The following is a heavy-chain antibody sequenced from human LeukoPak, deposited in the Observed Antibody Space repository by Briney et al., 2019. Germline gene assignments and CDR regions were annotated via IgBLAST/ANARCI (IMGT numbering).Heavy chain of an antibody. CDR3: ARDMQQLDGGDWFDP. CDR2: INPNSGGT. J-gene: IGHJ5*02. Sequence: ASVKVSCKTSGYTFTDYYIHWMRQAPGQGLEWMGWINPNSGGTNYAQKFQGRVTMTRDTSISTAYMELSRLRSDDTAVYYCARDMQQLDGGDWFDPWGQGTLVTVSS. V-gene: IGHV1-2*02. CDR1: GYTFTDYY. D-gene: IGHD6-13*01.